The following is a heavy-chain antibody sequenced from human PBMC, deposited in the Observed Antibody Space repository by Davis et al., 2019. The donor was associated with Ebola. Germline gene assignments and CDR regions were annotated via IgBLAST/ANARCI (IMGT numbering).Heavy chain of an antibody. J-gene: IGHJ6*02. V-gene: IGHV1-69*04. D-gene: IGHD3-16*01. CDR3: ARGLRYGMDV. CDR2: IIPILGIA. CDR1: GGTFSSYA. Sequence: SVKVSCKASGGTFSSYAISWVRQAPGQGLEWMGRIIPILGIANYAQKFQGRVTITRDTSASTAYMELSSLRSEDTAVYYCARGLRYGMDVWGQGTTVTVSS.